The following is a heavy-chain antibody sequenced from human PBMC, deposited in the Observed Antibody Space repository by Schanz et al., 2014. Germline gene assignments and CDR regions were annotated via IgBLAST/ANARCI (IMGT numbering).Heavy chain of an antibody. V-gene: IGHV3-15*01. CDR3: TASRWVEGAPSGTLSDMDV. Sequence: EAHLVESGGGLVKPGGSLTLSCAASRFTVTNAWMSWVRQAPGKGLEWVGRIKSKSDGGTTDYAAPVTDRFTISRDDSKNTLYVQLNSLKPEAAAVYHCTASRWVEGAPSGTLSDMDVWGQGTTVAVSS. J-gene: IGHJ6*02. CDR1: RFTVTNAW. D-gene: IGHD6-13*01. CDR2: IKSKSDGGTT.